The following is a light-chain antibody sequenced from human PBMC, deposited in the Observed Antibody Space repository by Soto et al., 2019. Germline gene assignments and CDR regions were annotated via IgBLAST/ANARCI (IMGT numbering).Light chain of an antibody. CDR3: HQYNFWPT. CDR2: GAS. CDR1: QSVSSN. J-gene: IGKJ1*01. Sequence: EIVVTQSPSTLSVSPGERATLSCRASQSVSSNLAWYQQKPGQAPRLLIYGASTRATGVPARFSGAGSGTEFTLTINSLQSEDFAVYFCHQYNFWPTFGQGTKVDIK. V-gene: IGKV3-15*01.